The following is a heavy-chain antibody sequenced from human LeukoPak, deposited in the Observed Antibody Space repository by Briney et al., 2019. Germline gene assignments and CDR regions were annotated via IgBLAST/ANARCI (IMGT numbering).Heavy chain of an antibody. CDR3: ASTSPLFGVVMPFDY. Sequence: PSETLSLTCTVSGGSISSSSYYWGWIRQPPGKGLEWIGSIYYSGSTYYNPSLKSRVTISVDTSKNQFSLKLSSVTAADTAVYYCASTSPLFGVVMPFDYWGQGTLVTVSS. V-gene: IGHV4-39*01. CDR1: GGSISSSSYY. J-gene: IGHJ4*02. D-gene: IGHD3-3*01. CDR2: IYYSGST.